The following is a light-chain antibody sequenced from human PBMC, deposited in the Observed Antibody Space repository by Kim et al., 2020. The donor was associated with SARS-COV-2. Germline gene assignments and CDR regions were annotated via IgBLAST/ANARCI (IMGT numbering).Light chain of an antibody. CDR3: QQYRTYPWT. CDR1: QSISSW. J-gene: IGKJ1*01. Sequence: GDIVTITCRASQSISSWLAWYQQRPGKAPNLLIYKASNLERGVPSRFSGSGSGTEFTLTISSLRPDDFATYYCQQYRTYPWTFGQGTKVDIK. V-gene: IGKV1-5*03. CDR2: KAS.